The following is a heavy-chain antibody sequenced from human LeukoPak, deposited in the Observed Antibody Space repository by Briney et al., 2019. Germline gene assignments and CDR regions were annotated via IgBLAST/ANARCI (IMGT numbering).Heavy chain of an antibody. CDR3: ARDRDSTGHYYKTPWFDP. J-gene: IGHJ5*02. D-gene: IGHD3-22*01. CDR2: VSYPGTYI. Sequence: GGSLTLSCAASGGSFSSDKRSWFGRPPGRGLLGGAAVSYPGTYIYYAASLKGRFTISRDNGNNSLFLQMNGLEAEDTAVYYCARDRDSTGHYYKTPWFDPWGQGTLVTVSS. V-gene: IGHV3-21*01. CDR1: GGSFSSDK.